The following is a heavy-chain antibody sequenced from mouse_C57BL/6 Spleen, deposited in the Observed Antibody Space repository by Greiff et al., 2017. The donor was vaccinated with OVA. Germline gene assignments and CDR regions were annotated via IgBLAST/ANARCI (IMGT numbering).Heavy chain of an antibody. V-gene: IGHV5-9-1*02. Sequence: EVQRVESGEGLVKPGGSLKLSCAASGFTFSSYAMSWVRQTPEKRLEWVAYISSGGDYIYYADTVKGRFTISRDNARNTLYLQMSSLKSEDTAMYYCTRVYYGNYYYFDYWGQGTTLTVSS. CDR1: GFTFSSYA. J-gene: IGHJ2*01. CDR2: ISSGGDYI. D-gene: IGHD2-1*01. CDR3: TRVYYGNYYYFDY.